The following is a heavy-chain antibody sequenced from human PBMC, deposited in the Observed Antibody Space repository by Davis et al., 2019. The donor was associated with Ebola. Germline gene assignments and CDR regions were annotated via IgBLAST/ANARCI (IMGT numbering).Heavy chain of an antibody. Sequence: GGSLRLSCAASGFSFNDYYMTWIRQAPGKGLEWVSAISGSGGSTYYADSVKGRFTISRDNSKNTLYLQMNSLRAEDTAVYYCAKAPYDSSGYYGYYFDYWGQGTLVTVSS. CDR1: GFSFNDYY. CDR2: ISGSGGST. V-gene: IGHV3-23*01. D-gene: IGHD3-22*01. CDR3: AKAPYDSSGYYGYYFDY. J-gene: IGHJ4*02.